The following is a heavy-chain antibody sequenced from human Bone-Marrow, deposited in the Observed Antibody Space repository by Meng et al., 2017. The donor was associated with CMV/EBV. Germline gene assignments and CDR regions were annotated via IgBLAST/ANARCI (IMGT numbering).Heavy chain of an antibody. CDR1: GYTFTSYG. V-gene: IGHV1-18*01. CDR2: ISAYNGNT. Sequence: ASVKVSCKASGYTFTSYGISWVRRAPGQGLEWMGWISAYNGNTNYAQKLQGRVTMTTDTSTSTAYMELRSLRSDDTAVYYCARTGITIFGVVNWFDPWGQGTLVTVSS. CDR3: ARTGITIFGVVNWFDP. J-gene: IGHJ5*02. D-gene: IGHD3-3*01.